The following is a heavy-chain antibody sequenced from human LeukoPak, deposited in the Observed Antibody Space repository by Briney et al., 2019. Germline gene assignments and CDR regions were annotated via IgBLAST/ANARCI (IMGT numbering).Heavy chain of an antibody. V-gene: IGHV3-7*03. CDR1: GFTLSSYW. Sequence: GGSLRLSCAASGFTLSSYWMTWVRQAPGKGLEWVACIKQDGSEKYYVDSVKGRFTISRDNSKNTLYLQMNSLRAEDTAVYYCAKDRTVERRDAFDYWGQGTLVTVSS. CDR2: IKQDGSEK. J-gene: IGHJ4*02. CDR3: AKDRTVERRDAFDY. D-gene: IGHD1-1*01.